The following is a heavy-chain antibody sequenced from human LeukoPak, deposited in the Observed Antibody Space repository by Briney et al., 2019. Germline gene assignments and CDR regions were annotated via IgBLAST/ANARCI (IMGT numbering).Heavy chain of an antibody. Sequence: GASVKVSCKTSGYSFSSYEINWVRQPPGQGLEWMGWMNPNSGNTAYAQKFQGRITMTRDAPIRTAYMELNSLRSEDTAVYYCVRLFVQEPSGWFDPWGQGTLVTVS. CDR2: MNPNSGNT. V-gene: IGHV1-8*01. D-gene: IGHD3-10*01. J-gene: IGHJ5*02. CDR1: GYSFSSYE. CDR3: VRLFVQEPSGWFDP.